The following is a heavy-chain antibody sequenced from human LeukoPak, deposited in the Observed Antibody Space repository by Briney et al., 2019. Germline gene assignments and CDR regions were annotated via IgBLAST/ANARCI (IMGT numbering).Heavy chain of an antibody. Sequence: SSVKVSCKASGYTFTSYGISWVRQAPGQGLEWMGWISAYNGNTNYAQKLQGRVTMTTDTSTSTAYMELRSLRSDDTAVYYCARDSALDDIVVVPAAIDWFDPWGQGTLVTVSS. D-gene: IGHD2-2*01. CDR1: GYTFTSYG. CDR3: ARDSALDDIVVVPAAIDWFDP. V-gene: IGHV1-18*01. J-gene: IGHJ5*02. CDR2: ISAYNGNT.